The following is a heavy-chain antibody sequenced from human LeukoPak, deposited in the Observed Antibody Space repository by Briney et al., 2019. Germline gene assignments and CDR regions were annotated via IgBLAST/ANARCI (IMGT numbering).Heavy chain of an antibody. J-gene: IGHJ4*02. CDR1: GYSFTSYG. CDR2: ISPYNGNT. V-gene: IGHV1-18*01. Sequence: GASVKLSCKTSGYSFTSYGISWVRQAPGHGLEWMGWISPYNGNTNYAQKFQDRVTMTTDTSTSTAYMQLWSLRSDDTAVYYCARDDTYYYYDSSGYAGYWGQGTLVTVSS. D-gene: IGHD3-22*01. CDR3: ARDDTYYYYDSSGYAGY.